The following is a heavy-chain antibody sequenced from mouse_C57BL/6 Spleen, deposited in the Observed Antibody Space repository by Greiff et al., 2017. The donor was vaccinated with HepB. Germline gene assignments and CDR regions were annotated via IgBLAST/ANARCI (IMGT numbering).Heavy chain of an antibody. CDR1: GFTFSSYA. Sequence: EVKVVESGGGLVKPGGSLKLSCAASGFTFSSYAMSWVRQTPEKRLEWVATISDGGSYTYYPDNVKGRFTISRDNAKNNLYLQMSHLKSEDTAMYYCAREGTAQATGFAYWGQGTLVTVSA. CDR3: AREGTAQATGFAY. J-gene: IGHJ3*01. V-gene: IGHV5-4*01. D-gene: IGHD3-2*02. CDR2: ISDGGSYT.